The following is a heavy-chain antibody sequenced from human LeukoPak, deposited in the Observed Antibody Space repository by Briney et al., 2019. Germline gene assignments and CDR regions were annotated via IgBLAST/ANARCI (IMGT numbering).Heavy chain of an antibody. J-gene: IGHJ4*02. Sequence: ASVKVSCKASGYTFTSYGISWVRQAPGQGLEWMGWINANNGDTNYGQKFQGRVTMTTDTSTSTAYMELRSLRSDDTAVYYCAGSGDIVATKSFDYWGQGTLVTVSS. CDR2: INANNGDT. CDR1: GYTFTSYG. CDR3: AGSGDIVATKSFDY. V-gene: IGHV1-18*04. D-gene: IGHD5-12*01.